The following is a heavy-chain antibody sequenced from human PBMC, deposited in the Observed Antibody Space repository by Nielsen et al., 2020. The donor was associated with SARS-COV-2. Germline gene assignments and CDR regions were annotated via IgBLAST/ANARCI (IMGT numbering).Heavy chain of an antibody. CDR3: ARDGGYDFWSGYLRGSGYYYYGMDV. V-gene: IGHV1-18*01. CDR2: ISAYNGNT. D-gene: IGHD3-3*01. J-gene: IGHJ6*02. CDR1: GYTFTSYG. Sequence: ASVKVSCEASGYTFTSYGISWVRQAPGQGLEWMGWISAYNGNTNYAQKLQGRVTMTTDTSTSTAYMELRSLRSDDTAVYYCARDGGYDFWSGYLRGSGYYYYGMDVWGQGTTVTVSS.